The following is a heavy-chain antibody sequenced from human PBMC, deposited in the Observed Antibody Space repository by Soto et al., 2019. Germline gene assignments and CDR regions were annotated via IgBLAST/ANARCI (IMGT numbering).Heavy chain of an antibody. V-gene: IGHV3-7*01. CDR1: GFTFSSYG. D-gene: IGHD2-21*02. J-gene: IGHJ4*02. CDR3: ARLIPGSACGGDCCLNGFDY. Sequence: PGGSLRLSCADSGFTFSSYGMSWVRQAPGKGLEWVANIKQDGSEKYYVDSVKGRFTISRDNAQNSLYLQMNSLRAEDTAVYYCARLIPGSACGGDCCLNGFDYWGQGTLVTVSS. CDR2: IKQDGSEK.